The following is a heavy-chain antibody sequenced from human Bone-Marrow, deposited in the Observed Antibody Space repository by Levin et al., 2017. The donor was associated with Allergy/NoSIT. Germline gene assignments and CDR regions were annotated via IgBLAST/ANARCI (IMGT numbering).Heavy chain of an antibody. V-gene: IGHV1-46*01. J-gene: IGHJ2*01. CDR1: EYTFTRHY. D-gene: IGHD2-21*01. Sequence: ASVKVSCKASEYTFTRHYVHWVRQVPGQGVEWMGMINPGAGTTDYAQKFQGRVTMTRDTSTSTLYMELSSLRFEDTAVYYCVRVASRLAAFWYFDLWGGGSLV. CDR3: VRVASRLAAFWYFDL. CDR2: INPGAGTT.